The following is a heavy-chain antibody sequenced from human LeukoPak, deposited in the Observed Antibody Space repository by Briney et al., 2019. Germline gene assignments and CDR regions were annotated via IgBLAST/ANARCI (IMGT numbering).Heavy chain of an antibody. D-gene: IGHD3-9*01. CDR2: INHSGST. J-gene: IGHJ4*02. V-gene: IGHV4-34*01. CDR3: ARIRLVLRGEPVDY. Sequence: SETLSLTCAVYGGSFSGYYWSWIRQPPGKGLEWIGEINHSGSTNYNPSLKSRVTISVDTSKNQFSLKLSSVTAADTAVYYCARIRLVLRGEPVDYCGQGTLVTVSS. CDR1: GGSFSGYY.